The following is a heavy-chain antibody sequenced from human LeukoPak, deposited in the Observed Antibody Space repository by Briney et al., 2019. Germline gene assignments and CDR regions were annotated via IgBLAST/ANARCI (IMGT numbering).Heavy chain of an antibody. CDR3: TTQLGLLAGLDS. CDR1: GGSISSGSYY. CDR2: IYTSGST. D-gene: IGHD6-19*01. V-gene: IGHV4-61*02. Sequence: SQTLSLTCTVSGGSISSGSYYWTWIRQPAGKGLEWIGRIYTSGSTNYNPSLRSRVTISLDTSNNQFSLNLHSLTAADTAVYYCTTQLGLLAGLDSWGQGTRVTVSS. J-gene: IGHJ4*02.